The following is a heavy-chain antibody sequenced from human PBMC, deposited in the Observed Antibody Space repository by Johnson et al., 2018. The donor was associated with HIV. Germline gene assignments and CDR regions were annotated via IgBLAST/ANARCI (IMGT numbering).Heavy chain of an antibody. CDR3: AKDRDSSSFHDAFNI. D-gene: IGHD6-6*01. CDR1: GFTFRSYG. Sequence: QVQLVESGGDLVKPGGSLRLSCAASGFTFRSYGMHWVRQAPGKGLEWVAFIRYDGSNKYYADSVKGRFTISRDNSKNTLYLQMQSLRAEDTAVYYCAKDRDSSSFHDAFNIWGQGTMVTVSS. CDR2: IRYDGSNK. V-gene: IGHV3-30*02. J-gene: IGHJ3*02.